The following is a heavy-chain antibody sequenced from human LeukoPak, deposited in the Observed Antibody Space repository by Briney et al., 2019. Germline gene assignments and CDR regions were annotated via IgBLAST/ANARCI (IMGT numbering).Heavy chain of an antibody. Sequence: GGSLRLSCEVSGFPVRSRYMTWVRQPPGKGLECVAVIYSGGTTYHIDSVKGRFTISRDISKSTMYLEMNNLRVEDTAIYYCSSLEGGPSDGRWGQGTLVTVSS. CDR1: GFPVRSRY. D-gene: IGHD3-3*01. CDR3: SSLEGGPSDGR. V-gene: IGHV3-53*01. J-gene: IGHJ4*02. CDR2: IYSGGTT.